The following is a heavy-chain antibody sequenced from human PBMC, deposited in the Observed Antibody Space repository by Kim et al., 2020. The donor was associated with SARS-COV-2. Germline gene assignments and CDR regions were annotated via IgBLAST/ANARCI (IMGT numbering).Heavy chain of an antibody. D-gene: IGHD2-2*01. Sequence: GGSLRLSCAASGFTFSSYGMHWVRQAPGKGLEWVAVIWYDGSNKYYADSVKGRFTISRDNSKNTLYLQMNSLRAEDTAVYYCAKSQGYCSSTSCPAPFDYWGQGTLVTVSS. V-gene: IGHV3-33*06. CDR3: AKSQGYCSSTSCPAPFDY. J-gene: IGHJ4*02. CDR2: IWYDGSNK. CDR1: GFTFSSYG.